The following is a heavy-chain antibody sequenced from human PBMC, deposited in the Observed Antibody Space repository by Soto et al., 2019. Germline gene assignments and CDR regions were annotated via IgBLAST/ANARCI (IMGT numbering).Heavy chain of an antibody. CDR2: FIPIFGTA. CDR3: ARDYEYYDSSPNANDAFDI. V-gene: IGHV1-69*06. CDR1: GGTFSSYA. Sequence: GASVKVSCKASGGTFSSYAISWVRQAPGQGLEWMGGFIPIFGTANYAQKFQGRVTITADKSTSTAYMELSSLRSEDTAVYYCARDYEYYDSSPNANDAFDIWGQGTMVTVSS. J-gene: IGHJ3*02. D-gene: IGHD3-22*01.